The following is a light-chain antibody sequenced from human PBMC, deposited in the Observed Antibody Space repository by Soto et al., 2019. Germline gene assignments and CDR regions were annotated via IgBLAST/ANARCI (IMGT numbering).Light chain of an antibody. Sequence: DIQMTQFPSTLSASVGDRVTITCRASQSIDKWLAWYQQKPGKAPNLLIYEASNLEGGVPSRSSGSRSGTDFTLTISSLQPDDFATYYCQQYKIYPTFGQGTKVETK. CDR3: QQYKIYPT. V-gene: IGKV1-5*03. CDR1: QSIDKW. CDR2: EAS. J-gene: IGKJ1*01.